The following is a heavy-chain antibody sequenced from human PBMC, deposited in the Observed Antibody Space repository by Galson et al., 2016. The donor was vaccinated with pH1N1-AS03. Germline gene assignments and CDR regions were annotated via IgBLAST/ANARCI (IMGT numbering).Heavy chain of an antibody. CDR1: GFNFSASA. Sequence: SLRLSCAASGFNFSASAMHWVRQTSGKGLEWIGRIRAKAYNYATEYAAPLRGRFTISKDDSKNTAFLQMNSLKIEDTAVYYCTRHPRRAAGGLGGFDPWGQGTLVTVSS. CDR3: TRHPRRAAGGLGGFDP. D-gene: IGHD6-13*01. CDR2: IRAKAYNYAT. J-gene: IGHJ5*02. V-gene: IGHV3-73*01.